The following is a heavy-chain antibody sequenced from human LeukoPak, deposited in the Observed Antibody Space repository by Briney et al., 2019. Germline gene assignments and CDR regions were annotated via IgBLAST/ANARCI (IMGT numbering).Heavy chain of an antibody. CDR2: INPGNGDT. CDR1: GYTFTNYA. J-gene: IGHJ6*02. D-gene: IGHD2-15*01. Sequence: GASVKVSCKGSGYTFTNYAVHWVRQAPGQRLEWLGWINPGNGDTKYSQNFQGRVTVTIDTSAATAYVELNSLTSEDTAVYYCARERWHCRVNCYSVYYYALDVWGQGTTVTVSS. V-gene: IGHV1-3*01. CDR3: ARERWHCRVNCYSVYYYALDV.